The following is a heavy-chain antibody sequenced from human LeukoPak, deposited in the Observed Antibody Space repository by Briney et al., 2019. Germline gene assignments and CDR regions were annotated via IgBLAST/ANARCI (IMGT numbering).Heavy chain of an antibody. J-gene: IGHJ3*02. CDR1: GFTVSNNY. Sequence: GGSLRLSCAASGFTVSNNYMSWVRQAPGKGLEWVSMIYSGGSTYYADSVKGRFTISRDNSKNTLYLQMNSLRAEDTAVYYCAKFGGSSGWYGDAFDIWGQGTMVTVSS. CDR3: AKFGGSSGWYGDAFDI. D-gene: IGHD6-19*01. CDR2: IYSGGST. V-gene: IGHV3-66*01.